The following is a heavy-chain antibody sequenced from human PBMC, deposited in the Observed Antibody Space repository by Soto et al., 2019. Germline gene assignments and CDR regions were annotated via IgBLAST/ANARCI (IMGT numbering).Heavy chain of an antibody. V-gene: IGHV3-23*01. CDR3: AKDMVPSSQEHGFDP. Sequence: GGSLRLSCAASGFTFRSHAMSWVRHVPGKGLEWVSAISANGGSTYYADSVKGRFTISRDNSQNTLYVQMNSLRAEDTAIYYCAKDMVPSSQEHGFDPWGQGTLVTVSS. J-gene: IGHJ5*02. CDR2: ISANGGST. CDR1: GFTFRSHA. D-gene: IGHD3-10*01.